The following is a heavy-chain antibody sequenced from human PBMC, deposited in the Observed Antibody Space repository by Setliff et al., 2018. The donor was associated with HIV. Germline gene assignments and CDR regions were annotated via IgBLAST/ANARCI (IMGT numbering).Heavy chain of an antibody. CDR1: GGTFSSYA. J-gene: IGHJ4*02. V-gene: IGHV1-58*02. Sequence: ASVKVSCKASGGTFSSYAISWVRQARGQRPEWIGWIVVGSGNTKYAQRFQERVTITRDMSTRTAYMELSSLRSEDTAVYYCAVDLGDYYYDTTDYYYGGGLGYWGQGTLVTVSS. CDR2: IVVGSGNT. D-gene: IGHD3-22*01. CDR3: AVDLGDYYYDTTDYYYGGGLGY.